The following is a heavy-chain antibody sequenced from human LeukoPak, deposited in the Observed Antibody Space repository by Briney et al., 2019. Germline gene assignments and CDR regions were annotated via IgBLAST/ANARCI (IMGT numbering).Heavy chain of an antibody. Sequence: GGSLRLSCAASGFTFSSYSMNWVRQAPGKGLEWVSAISGSGGSTYYADSVKGRFTISRDNSKNTLYLQMNSLRAEDTAVYYCARLPCAYYHIFDYWGQGTLVTVSA. D-gene: IGHD3-10*01. CDR3: ARLPCAYYHIFDY. CDR2: ISGSGGST. CDR1: GFTFSSYS. J-gene: IGHJ4*02. V-gene: IGHV3-23*01.